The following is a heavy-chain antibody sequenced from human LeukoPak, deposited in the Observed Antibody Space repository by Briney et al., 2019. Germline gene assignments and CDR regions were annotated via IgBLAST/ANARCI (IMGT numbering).Heavy chain of an antibody. Sequence: SVKSSCKASGGTFSSYAISWVRQAPGQGLEWMGRIIPIRGIANYAQKFQGRVTITADKSTSTAYMELSSLRSEDTAVYYCARESIAVAESNFDYWGQGTLVTVSS. D-gene: IGHD6-19*01. CDR1: GGTFSSYA. V-gene: IGHV1-69*04. CDR3: ARESIAVAESNFDY. CDR2: IIPIRGIA. J-gene: IGHJ4*02.